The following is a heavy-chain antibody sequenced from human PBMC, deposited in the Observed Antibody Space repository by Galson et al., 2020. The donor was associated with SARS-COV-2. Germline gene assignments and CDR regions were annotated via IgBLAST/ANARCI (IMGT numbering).Heavy chain of an antibody. D-gene: IGHD4-17*01. Sequence: LSLTCAASGFTFSSYAMHWVRQAPGKGLEWVAVISYDGSNKYYADSVKGRFTISRDNSKNTLYLQMNSLRAEDTAVYYCAREDYGDYGVYYWGQGTLVTVSS. CDR2: ISYDGSNK. J-gene: IGHJ4*02. CDR1: GFTFSSYA. CDR3: AREDYGDYGVYY. V-gene: IGHV3-30*04.